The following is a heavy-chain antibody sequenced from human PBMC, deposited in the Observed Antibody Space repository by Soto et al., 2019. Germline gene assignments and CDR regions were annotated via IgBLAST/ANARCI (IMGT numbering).Heavy chain of an antibody. CDR2: IYYSGST. V-gene: IGHV4-39*01. CDR1: GGSISSSSYY. D-gene: IGHD5-12*01. Sequence: SETLSLTCTVSGGSISSSSYYWGWIRQPPGKGLEWIGSIYYSGSTYYNPSLKSRVTISVDTSKNQFSLKLSSVTAADTAVYYCARQASSDNGYNYWGSDAFDIWGQGTMVTVSS. CDR3: ARQASSDNGYNYWGSDAFDI. J-gene: IGHJ3*02.